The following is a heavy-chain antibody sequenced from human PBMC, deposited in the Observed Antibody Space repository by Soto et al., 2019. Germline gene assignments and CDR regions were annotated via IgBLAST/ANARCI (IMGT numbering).Heavy chain of an antibody. V-gene: IGHV3-30-3*01. Sequence: GGSLRPSCAASGFTFNTYTMHWVRQAPGTGLEWVAVLSYDGNIKYYAASVKGRFTISRDNSKNTVYLQMNSLRTEDTALYYCARAGSSSWDMDVWGQGTTVTVSS. CDR3: ARAGSSSWDMDV. CDR2: LSYDGNIK. D-gene: IGHD6-13*01. CDR1: GFTFNTYT. J-gene: IGHJ6*02.